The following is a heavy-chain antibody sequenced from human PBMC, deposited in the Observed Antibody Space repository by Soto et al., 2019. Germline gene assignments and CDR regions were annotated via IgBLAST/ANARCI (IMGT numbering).Heavy chain of an antibody. D-gene: IGHD3-3*01. CDR2: INHSGST. CDR3: ASLRYDFWSGYYTNYYYYGMDV. V-gene: IGHV4-34*01. Sequence: SETMSLTCAVYGGSFSGYYWSWIRQPPGKGLEWIGEINHSGSTNYNPSLKSRVTISVDTSKNQFSLKLSSVTAADTAVYYCASLRYDFWSGYYTNYYYYGMDVWGQGTTVTVSS. CDR1: GGSFSGYY. J-gene: IGHJ6*02.